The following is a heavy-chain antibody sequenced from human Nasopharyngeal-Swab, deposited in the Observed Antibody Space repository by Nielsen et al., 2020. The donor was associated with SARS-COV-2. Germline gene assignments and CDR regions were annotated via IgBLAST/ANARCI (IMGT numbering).Heavy chain of an antibody. V-gene: IGHV6-1*01. J-gene: IGHJ3*02. CDR3: ARESASSGWSDDAFDI. D-gene: IGHD6-19*01. CDR2: TYYRSKWYN. Sequence: SETLSLTCAISGDSVSSNSAAWNWIRQSPSRGLEWLGRTYYRSKWYNDYAVSVKSRITINPDTSKNQFSLQLNYVTPEDTAVYYCARESASSGWSDDAFDIWGQGTMVTVSS. CDR1: GDSVSSNSAA.